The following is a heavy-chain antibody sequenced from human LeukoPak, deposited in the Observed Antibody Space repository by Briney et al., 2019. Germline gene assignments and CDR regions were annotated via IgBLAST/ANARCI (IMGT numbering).Heavy chain of an antibody. Sequence: PSGTLSLTCGVSGGSITQTNYWTWVRQPPGKGLEWIGEVNLQGSTNYNPSLMCRVAISVDKSENHVSLQLTSVTAADTAVYYCARVAAMYYYDSSGYYHGWFDPWGQGTLVTVSS. CDR3: ARVAAMYYYDSSGYYHGWFDP. V-gene: IGHV4-4*02. CDR2: VNLQGST. D-gene: IGHD3-22*01. J-gene: IGHJ5*02. CDR1: GGSITQTNY.